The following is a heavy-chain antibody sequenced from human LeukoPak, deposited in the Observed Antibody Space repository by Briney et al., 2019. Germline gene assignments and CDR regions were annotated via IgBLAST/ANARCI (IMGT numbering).Heavy chain of an antibody. CDR2: IGGRGDST. Sequence: GGSLRLSCAASGFTFRNYAMSWVRQAPGKGLEWVSAIGGRGDSTYYADSVKGRFTISRDNSKNMLYLQMNSLRAEDTAVYYCAREGYYGSGSYSVSDYWGQGTLVTVSS. J-gene: IGHJ4*02. CDR3: AREGYYGSGSYSVSDY. V-gene: IGHV3-23*01. CDR1: GFTFRNYA. D-gene: IGHD3-10*01.